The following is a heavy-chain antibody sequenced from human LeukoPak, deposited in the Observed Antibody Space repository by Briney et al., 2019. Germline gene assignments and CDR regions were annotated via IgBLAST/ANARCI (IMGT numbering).Heavy chain of an antibody. D-gene: IGHD2-2*01. CDR3: ASGTALGYCSSTSCTHFDY. Sequence: SVKVSCKASGGTFSSYAISWVRQAPGQGLEWMGGIIPIFGTANYAQKFQGRVTITTDESTSTAYMELSSLRSEDTAVYYCASGTALGYCSSTSCTHFDYWGQGTLVAVS. CDR2: IIPIFGTA. J-gene: IGHJ4*02. V-gene: IGHV1-69*05. CDR1: GGTFSSYA.